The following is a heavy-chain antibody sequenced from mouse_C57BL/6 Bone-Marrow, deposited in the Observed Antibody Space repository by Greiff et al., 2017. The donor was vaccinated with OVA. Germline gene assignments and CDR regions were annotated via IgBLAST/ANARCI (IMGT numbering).Heavy chain of an antibody. V-gene: IGHV14-4*01. CDR3: NTSRIYDGYYRFAY. CDR2: IDPENGDT. Sequence: VQLQQSGAELVRPGASVKLSCTASGFNIKDDYMHWVKQRPEQGLEWIGWIDPENGDTEYASQFQGKATITADTSSNTAYLQLSSLTSEDTAVYYSNTSRIYDGYYRFAYWGQGTLVTVSA. J-gene: IGHJ3*01. CDR1: GFNIKDDY. D-gene: IGHD2-3*01.